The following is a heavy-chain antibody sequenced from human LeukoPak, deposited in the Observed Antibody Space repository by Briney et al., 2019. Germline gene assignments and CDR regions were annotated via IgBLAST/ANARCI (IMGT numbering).Heavy chain of an antibody. D-gene: IGHD3-22*01. V-gene: IGHV2-5*02. CDR1: GFSLSTSGVG. Sequence: SGPTLVKPTQTLTLTCTFSGFSLSTSGVGVGWIRQPPGKALEWLALIYWDDDKRYSPSLKSRLTITKDTSKNQVVLTMTNMDPVDTASYYCAHIQNYYETFDPWGQGTLVTVSS. CDR3: AHIQNYYETFDP. CDR2: IYWDDDK. J-gene: IGHJ5*02.